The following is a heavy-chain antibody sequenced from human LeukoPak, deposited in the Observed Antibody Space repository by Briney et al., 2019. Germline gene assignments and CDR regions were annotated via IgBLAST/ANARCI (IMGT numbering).Heavy chain of an antibody. D-gene: IGHD3-10*01. J-gene: IGHJ6*03. CDR2: IKQDGSEK. V-gene: IGHV3-7*01. CDR1: GITFSSYW. Sequence: GGSLILSCAVSGITFSSYWMSWVRQAPGKGLEWVANIKQDGSEKYYVDSVRGRFTISRDNAKNSLYLQMNSLRAEDTAVYYCVSKGSGSYYYYYYYMDVWGKGTTVTVSS. CDR3: VSKGSGSYYYYYYYMDV.